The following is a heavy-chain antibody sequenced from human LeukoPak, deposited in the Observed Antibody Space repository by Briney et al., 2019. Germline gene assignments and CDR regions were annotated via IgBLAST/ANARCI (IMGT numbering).Heavy chain of an antibody. D-gene: IGHD3-16*01. CDR2: IYPGDSDV. CDR3: ARGGSHFEY. CDR1: GYNFTNYW. Sequence: GESLKISRKGSGYNFTNYWIGWVRQMPGKGLEWMGIIYPGDSDVRYSPSFQGQVTISADKSTNTAYLQRSSLKASDTAIYYCARGGSHFEYWGQGTLVTVSS. V-gene: IGHV5-51*01. J-gene: IGHJ4*02.